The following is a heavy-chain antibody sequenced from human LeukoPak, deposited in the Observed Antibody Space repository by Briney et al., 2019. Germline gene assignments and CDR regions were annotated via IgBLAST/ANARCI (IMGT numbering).Heavy chain of an antibody. J-gene: IGHJ4*02. CDR2: IIPIFGTA. CDR3: ARGTITYYGSGSYYDY. V-gene: IGHV1-69*13. Sequence: SVKVSCKASGGTFSSYAISWVRQAPGQGLEWMGGIIPIFGTANYAQKFQGRVTITADESTSTAYMELSSLRSEDMAVYYCARGTITYYGSGSYYDYWGQGTLVTVSS. CDR1: GGTFSSYA. D-gene: IGHD3-10*01.